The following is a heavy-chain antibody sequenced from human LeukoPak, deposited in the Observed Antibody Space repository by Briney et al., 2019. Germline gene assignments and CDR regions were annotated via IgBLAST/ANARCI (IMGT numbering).Heavy chain of an antibody. Sequence: GGSLRLSCAAPGFMFRDYAIHWVRQAPGKGLEWVSLISGGGGSTFYAYSVKGRFTISRDNSKNSLYLQMNSLRSDDTALYYCARESESSGWYDYWGQGTLVTVSS. D-gene: IGHD6-19*01. CDR1: GFMFRDYA. CDR3: ARESESSGWYDY. J-gene: IGHJ4*02. V-gene: IGHV3-43*02. CDR2: ISGGGGST.